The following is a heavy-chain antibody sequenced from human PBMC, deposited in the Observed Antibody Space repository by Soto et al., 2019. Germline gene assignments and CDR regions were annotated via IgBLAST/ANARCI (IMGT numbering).Heavy chain of an antibody. D-gene: IGHD5-18*01. Sequence: GASVKVSCKASGYSFTSYAMHCVRQAPGQRLEWMGWINAGNGNTKYSQKFQGRVTITRDTSASTVYLELSSLRSEDTAVYYCARAGYGEVWFDPWGQGTLVTVSS. V-gene: IGHV1-3*01. CDR3: ARAGYGEVWFDP. J-gene: IGHJ5*02. CDR2: INAGNGNT. CDR1: GYSFTSYA.